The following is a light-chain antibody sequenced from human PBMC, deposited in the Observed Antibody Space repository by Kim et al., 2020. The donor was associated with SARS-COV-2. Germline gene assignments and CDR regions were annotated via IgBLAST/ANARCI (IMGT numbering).Light chain of an antibody. Sequence: EIVMTQSPATLSVSPGETATLSCRASQSVSSNFAWYQQKPGQAPRLLIYGASTRATGIPARFSGSGSGTDFTLTISSLQSEDFAVYYCQQYNNWPLTFGEGTKVDIK. V-gene: IGKV3-15*01. CDR3: QQYNNWPLT. CDR2: GAS. J-gene: IGKJ1*01. CDR1: QSVSSN.